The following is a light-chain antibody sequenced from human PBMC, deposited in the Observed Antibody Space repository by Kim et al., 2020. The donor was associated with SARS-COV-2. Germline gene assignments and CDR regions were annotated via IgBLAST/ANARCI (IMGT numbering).Light chain of an antibody. CDR3: AAWDDSLNAWV. Sequence: QSVLTQPPSASGTPGQRVTISCSGSSSNIGSNTVNWYQQLPGTAPKLLIYSNNHRPSGVPDRFSGSKSGTSASLAISGLQSEDEADYYCAAWDDSLNAWVFGGGTQLTVL. CDR1: SSNIGSNT. J-gene: IGLJ3*02. V-gene: IGLV1-44*01. CDR2: SNN.